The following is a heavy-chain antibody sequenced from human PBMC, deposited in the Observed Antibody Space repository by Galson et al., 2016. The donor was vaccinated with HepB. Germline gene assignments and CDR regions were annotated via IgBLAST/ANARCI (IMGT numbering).Heavy chain of an antibody. CDR2: ITGRGDTT. Sequence: SLRLSCAASGLSFSSSGMSWVRQTPGRGLEWLSGITGRGDTTHYADSVRGRFTISRDNSKNTLYLYMNSLRAGDTAVYYCGKHGGFDDWGQGALVTVSS. CDR1: GLSFSSSG. V-gene: IGHV3-23*01. CDR3: GKHGGFDD. D-gene: IGHD3-16*01. J-gene: IGHJ4*02.